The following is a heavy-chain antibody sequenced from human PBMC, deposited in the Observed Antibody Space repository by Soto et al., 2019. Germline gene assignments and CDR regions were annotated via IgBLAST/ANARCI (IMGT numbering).Heavy chain of an antibody. CDR2: IRSKAYGGTT. J-gene: IGHJ6*02. Sequence: TGGSLRLSCTASGFTFGDYAMSWVRQAPGKGLEWVGFIRSKAYGGTTEYAASVKGRFTISRDDSKSIAYLQMNSLKTEDTAVYYCTRDLTDGSGYYYGMDVWGQGTTVTVSS. CDR1: GFTFGDYA. CDR3: TRDLTDGSGYYYGMDV. D-gene: IGHD3-10*01. V-gene: IGHV3-49*04.